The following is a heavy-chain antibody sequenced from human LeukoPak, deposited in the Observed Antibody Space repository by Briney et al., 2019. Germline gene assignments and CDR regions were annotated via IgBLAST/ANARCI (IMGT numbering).Heavy chain of an antibody. CDR2: ITPVFGTV. CDR3: ARGGSSTWPPRPFDY. J-gene: IGHJ4*02. Sequence: SVKASCKASGGTFSSYAISWVRQAPGQGLEWMGGITPVFGTVNYAQKFQGRVTITADKSTSTAYMELSSLRSEDTAVYYCARGGSSTWPPRPFDYWGQGTLVTVSS. CDR1: GGTFSSYA. V-gene: IGHV1-69*06. D-gene: IGHD6-13*01.